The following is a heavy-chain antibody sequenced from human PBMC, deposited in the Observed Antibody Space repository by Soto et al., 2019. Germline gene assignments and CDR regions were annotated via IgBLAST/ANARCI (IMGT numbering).Heavy chain of an antibody. D-gene: IGHD3-10*02. V-gene: IGHV1-2*02. CDR3: ARYMSFYVRGSYDIANVAFKF. CDR1: GYPFTHYH. Sequence: XSVKVSCKASGYPFTHYHMNWVRQAPGQGLEWVGGINPKSGGTNYAQKFQGRVTMTRDTSITTAYTGVSRLRSYYTSVFYCARYMSFYVRGSYDIANVAFKFWSQGPMVTFS. CDR2: INPKSGGT. J-gene: IGHJ3*01.